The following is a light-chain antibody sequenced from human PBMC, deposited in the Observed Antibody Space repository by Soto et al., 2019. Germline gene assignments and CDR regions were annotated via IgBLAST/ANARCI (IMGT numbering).Light chain of an antibody. CDR2: RAS. J-gene: IGKJ5*01. V-gene: IGKV3-11*01. CDR1: QSISRN. CDR3: QQRSNWPPFT. Sequence: EIVMTQSPATLSVSPGERVTLSCRPSQSISRNLAWYQQKPGQAPSLLIYRASSRATDIPARFSGSGSGTDFTLTISSLEPEDFAVYYCQQRSNWPPFTFGQGTRLEIK.